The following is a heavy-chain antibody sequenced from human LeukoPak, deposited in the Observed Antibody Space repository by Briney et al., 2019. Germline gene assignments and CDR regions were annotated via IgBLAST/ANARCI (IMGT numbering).Heavy chain of an antibody. CDR3: ASGVGATEPFDY. J-gene: IGHJ4*02. CDR2: INHSGST. CDR1: GGSFSGYY. D-gene: IGHD1-26*01. V-gene: IGHV4-34*01. Sequence: PWETLSLTCAVYGGSFSGYYLSWIRQPPGKGLQWVAGINHSGSTNYNPPLKSRVTISVDTSKNQFSLKLSSVTAADTAVYYCASGVGATEPFDYWGQGTLVTVSS.